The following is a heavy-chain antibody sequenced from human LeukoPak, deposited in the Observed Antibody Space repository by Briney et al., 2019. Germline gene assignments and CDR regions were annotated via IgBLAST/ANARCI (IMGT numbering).Heavy chain of an antibody. CDR1: GGSISSGSYY. Sequence: SETLSLTCTVSGGSISSGSYYWSWIRQPAGKGLEWIGRIYTSGSTNYNPSLKSRVTISVDTSKNQFSLKLSSVTAADTAVYYCARGPHYYGSGRYPLFDYWGQGTLVTVSS. J-gene: IGHJ4*02. CDR2: IYTSGST. CDR3: ARGPHYYGSGRYPLFDY. D-gene: IGHD3-10*01. V-gene: IGHV4-61*02.